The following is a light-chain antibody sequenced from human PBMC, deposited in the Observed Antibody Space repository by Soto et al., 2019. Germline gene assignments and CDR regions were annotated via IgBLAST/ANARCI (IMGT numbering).Light chain of an antibody. CDR3: CLYVGATTYV. J-gene: IGLJ1*01. CDR2: EGH. V-gene: IGLV2-23*01. Sequence: QSALAQPASVSGSPGQSITISCTGASGYVGTYSLVSWYQQHPGKAPKVVIYEGHKRPSGVPDRFSGSTSVNTASLTISGLQTEDEADYYCCLYVGATTYVFGTGKKVSVL. CDR1: SGYVGTYSL.